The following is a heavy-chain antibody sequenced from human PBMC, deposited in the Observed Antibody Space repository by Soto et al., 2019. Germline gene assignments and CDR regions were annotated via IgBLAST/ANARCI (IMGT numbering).Heavy chain of an antibody. J-gene: IGHJ6*02. Sequence: ASVKVSCKASGYTFTSYGISWVRQAPGQGLEWMGWISAYNGNTNYAQKLQGRVTMTTDTSTSTAYMELRSLRSDDTAVYYCARAYGDSRYYYYGMDVWGQGTTVTVSS. CDR1: GYTFTSYG. CDR3: ARAYGDSRYYYYGMDV. D-gene: IGHD4-17*01. V-gene: IGHV1-18*01. CDR2: ISAYNGNT.